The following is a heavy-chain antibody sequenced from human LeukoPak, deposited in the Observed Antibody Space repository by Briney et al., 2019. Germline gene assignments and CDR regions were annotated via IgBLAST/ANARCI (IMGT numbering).Heavy chain of an antibody. J-gene: IGHJ6*03. CDR2: IKQDGSEK. V-gene: IGHV3-7*01. D-gene: IGHD1-26*01. CDR3: ARSPSYLYSGSYYDYYYYMDV. CDR1: GFTFSSYW. Sequence: PGGSLRLSCAASGFTFSSYWMSWVRQAPGKGLEWVANIKQDGSEKYYVDSVKGRFTISRDNAKNSLYLQMNSLRAEDTAVYYCARSPSYLYSGSYYDYYYYMDVWGKGTTVTASS.